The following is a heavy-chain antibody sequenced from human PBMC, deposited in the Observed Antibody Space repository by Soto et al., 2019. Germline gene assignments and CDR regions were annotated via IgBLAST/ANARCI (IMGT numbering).Heavy chain of an antibody. CDR2: ISYDGSNK. CDR3: AQGKDRYYYYGMDV. CDR1: GFTFSHYG. V-gene: IGHV3-30*03. Sequence: GGSLRLSCAASGFTFSHYGIHWVRQAPGKGLEWLAVISYDGSNKHYADSVKGRFTVSRDNSKNTLYLQMNSLRAEDTAVYYCAQGKDRYYYYGMDVWGQGATVTVSS. J-gene: IGHJ6*02.